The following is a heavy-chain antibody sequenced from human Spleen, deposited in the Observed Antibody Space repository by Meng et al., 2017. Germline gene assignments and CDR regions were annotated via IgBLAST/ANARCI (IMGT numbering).Heavy chain of an antibody. CDR3: ASIEPNSGSYSDY. J-gene: IGHJ4*02. D-gene: IGHD1-26*01. V-gene: IGHV1-18*01. Sequence: ASVKVSCKASGYTFSSYGISWVRQAPGQGLEWMGWISGFYGKTKYAQIVQDRVIMTTDTSSSTAYMELRSLTSDDTAVYYCASIEPNSGSYSDYWGQGTLVTVSS. CDR1: GYTFSSYG. CDR2: ISGFYGKT.